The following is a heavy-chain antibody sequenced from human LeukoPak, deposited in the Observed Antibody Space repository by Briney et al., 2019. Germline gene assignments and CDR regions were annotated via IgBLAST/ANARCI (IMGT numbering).Heavy chain of an antibody. Sequence: GGSLRLSCAASGFTFSNYEMNWVRQAPGKGLDWVSYITGSGDTIYYADSVRGRFTISRDNAKKSLCLQMNSLRAEDTAVYYCARGLTYYDILTGYHDRLDYFDYWGQGTLVTVSS. D-gene: IGHD3-9*01. V-gene: IGHV3-48*03. J-gene: IGHJ4*02. CDR1: GFTFSNYE. CDR3: ARGLTYYDILTGYHDRLDYFDY. CDR2: ITGSGDTI.